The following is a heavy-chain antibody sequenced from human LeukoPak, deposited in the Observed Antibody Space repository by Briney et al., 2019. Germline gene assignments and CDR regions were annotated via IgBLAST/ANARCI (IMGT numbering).Heavy chain of an antibody. J-gene: IGHJ4*02. Sequence: GGSLRLSCAASGFTFSSYAVSWVRQAPGKGLEWVSSISDSGDTHYADSVEGRFTISRDNAENTLYLQMNSLRAEDTANCARDLVIVETPGDDFDFWGQGTLVTVSS. CDR1: GFTFSSYA. V-gene: IGHV3-23*01. D-gene: IGHD2/OR15-2a*01. CDR2: ISDSGDT. CDR3: DLVIVETPGDDFDF.